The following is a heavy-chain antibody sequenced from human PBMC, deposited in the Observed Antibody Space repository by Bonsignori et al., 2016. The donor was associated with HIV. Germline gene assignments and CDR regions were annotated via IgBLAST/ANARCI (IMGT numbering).Heavy chain of an antibody. J-gene: IGHJ4*02. V-gene: IGHV4-59*01. CDR3: AREGIAAAGRGFDY. D-gene: IGHD6-13*01. CDR2: IYYSGST. Sequence: RQAPGKGLEWIGYIYYSGSTNYNPSLKSRVTISVDTSKNQFSLKLSSVTAADTAVYYCAREGIAAAGRGFDYWGQGTLVTVSS.